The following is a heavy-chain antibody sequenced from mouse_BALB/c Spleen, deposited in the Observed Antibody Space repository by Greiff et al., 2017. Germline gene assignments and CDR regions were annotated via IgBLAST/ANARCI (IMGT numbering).Heavy chain of an antibody. CDR3: ASYYRYEEDY. J-gene: IGHJ2*01. CDR1: GYSLTDYN. Sequence: EVQLQQSGPELVKPWASVKVSCKVSGYSLTDYNMYWVKQSNGKSLEWFGYFVPYNGGTSYNQKFKGKATLTVDKSSSTAFMHLNSLTSEDSAVYYCASYYRYEEDYWGQGTTLTVSS. D-gene: IGHD2-14*01. V-gene: IGHV1S135*01. CDR2: FVPYNGGT.